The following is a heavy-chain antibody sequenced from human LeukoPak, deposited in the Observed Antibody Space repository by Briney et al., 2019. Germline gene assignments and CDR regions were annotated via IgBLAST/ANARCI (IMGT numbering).Heavy chain of an antibody. CDR1: GFTFSDYY. D-gene: IGHD6-6*01. Sequence: GGSLRLSCAASGFTFSDYYMTWIRQAPGKGLEWVSYISSSGTAVYYPDSMKGRFTISRDNAKNLLYLQMNSLRAEDTAVYYCARATSDAFDIWGQGTMVTVSS. V-gene: IGHV3-11*01. J-gene: IGHJ3*02. CDR3: ARATSDAFDI. CDR2: ISSSGTAV.